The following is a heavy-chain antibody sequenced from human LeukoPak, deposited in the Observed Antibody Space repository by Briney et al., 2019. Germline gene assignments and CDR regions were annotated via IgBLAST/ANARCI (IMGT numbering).Heavy chain of an antibody. J-gene: IGHJ4*02. CDR2: IWYDGSNS. V-gene: IGHV3-33*01. Sequence: GGSLRLSCAASGFTFRSHGMHWVRQAPGKGLQWVGVIWYDGSNSYYADSVKGRFTISRDNSKNTLYLQMNSLRAEDTAVYYCARDTDSSSHYFDYWGQGALVTVSS. CDR1: GFTFRSHG. CDR3: ARDTDSSSHYFDY. D-gene: IGHD3-22*01.